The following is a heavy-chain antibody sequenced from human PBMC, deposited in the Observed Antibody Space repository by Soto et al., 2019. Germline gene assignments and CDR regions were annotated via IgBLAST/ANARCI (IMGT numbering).Heavy chain of an antibody. CDR1: GFTFSSYS. CDR2: ISSSSTI. V-gene: IGHV3-48*01. D-gene: IGHD6-19*01. J-gene: IGHJ4*02. Sequence: GGSLRLSCAASGFTFSSYSMNWVRQAPGKGLEWVSYISSSSTIYYADSVKGRFTISRDNAKNSLYLQMNSLRAEDTAVYYCARASSGWYSGYFDYWGQGTLVTVSS. CDR3: ARASSGWYSGYFDY.